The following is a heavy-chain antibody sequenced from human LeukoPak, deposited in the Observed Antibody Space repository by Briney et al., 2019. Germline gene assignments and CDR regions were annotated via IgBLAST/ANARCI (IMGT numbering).Heavy chain of an antibody. CDR1: GYSFTSYW. Sequence: GESLKISCKGSGYSFTSYWIGWVRQMPGKGLEWMGIIYPGDSDTRYSPSFQGQVTISADKSISTAYLQWSSLKASDTAMYYCARLGHMEYSSSSDAFDIWGQGTTVTVSS. D-gene: IGHD6-6*01. J-gene: IGHJ3*02. CDR3: ARLGHMEYSSSSDAFDI. CDR2: IYPGDSDT. V-gene: IGHV5-51*01.